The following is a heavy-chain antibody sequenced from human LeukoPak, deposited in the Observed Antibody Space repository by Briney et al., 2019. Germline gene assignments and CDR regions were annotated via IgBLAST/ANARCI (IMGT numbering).Heavy chain of an antibody. Sequence: GGSLRLSCAASGFTFSDYYMNWIRQAPGKGLEWVSYITTSGATTWYADSVKGRFTISRDDAKNSLYLQMTSLRAEDTAMYYCARVTTGAAEWGQGTLVTVSS. CDR1: GFTFSDYY. J-gene: IGHJ4*02. D-gene: IGHD1-1*01. CDR3: ARVTTGAAE. CDR2: ITTSGATT. V-gene: IGHV3-11*01.